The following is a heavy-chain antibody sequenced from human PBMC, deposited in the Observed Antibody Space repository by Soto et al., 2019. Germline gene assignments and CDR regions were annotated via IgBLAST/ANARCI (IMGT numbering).Heavy chain of an antibody. CDR2: VYYSGRT. D-gene: IGHD1-1*01. CDR1: GGSISSAGYY. Sequence: PSETLSLTCPVSGGSISSAGYYWSLIRQHPGKGLEWIGYVYYSGRTYYNPSLKSRVTISVDTSKNQFSLKLSSVTAADTALYYCARGGIQNWFDPWGQGTLVTVSS. V-gene: IGHV4-31*03. CDR3: ARGGIQNWFDP. J-gene: IGHJ5*02.